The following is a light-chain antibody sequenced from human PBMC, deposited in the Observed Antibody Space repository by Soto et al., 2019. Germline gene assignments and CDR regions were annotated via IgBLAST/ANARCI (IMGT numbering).Light chain of an antibody. CDR3: MQALQRSLT. Sequence: DIVMTQSPLSLPVTPGEPASISCRSSQSLLHSNGYNNLDWYLQKPGQSPQLLSYLGSNLASGVPDRFRGSGSGTDFTLKISRVEAEDVGVDYSMQALQRSLTVGGGTKVEIK. J-gene: IGKJ4*01. CDR2: LGS. CDR1: QSLLHSNGYNN. V-gene: IGKV2-28*01.